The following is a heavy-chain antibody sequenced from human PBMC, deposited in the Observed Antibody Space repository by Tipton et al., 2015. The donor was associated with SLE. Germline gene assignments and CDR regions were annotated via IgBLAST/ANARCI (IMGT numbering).Heavy chain of an antibody. D-gene: IGHD5-12*01. CDR3: SRGGVGGYDYFDY. CDR2: IYYSGDT. V-gene: IGHV4-31*03. CDR1: GGSISGADYQ. Sequence: TLSLTCTVSGGSISGADYQWTWIRQVPGRGLEWIGYIYYSGDTYYNPSLKSRVSISLDTSKNLFSLKVHSVTAADTAFYYCSRGGVGGYDYFDYWGQGTLVTVSS. J-gene: IGHJ4*02.